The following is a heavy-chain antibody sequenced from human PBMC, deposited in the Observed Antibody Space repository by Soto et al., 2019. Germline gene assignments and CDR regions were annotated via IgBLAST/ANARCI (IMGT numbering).Heavy chain of an antibody. CDR3: ASGGGWYFEL. V-gene: IGHV3-72*01. Sequence: EVQLVESGGGLVQPGGSLRLSCAASGFTFSDHFMDWVRQAPGKGLEWVGRIRNKAYSYTTEYAASVQGRFTISRDDSMTPLSLQMNSLQPEATAVYYCASGGGWYFELWGRGTLVTVSS. CDR2: IRNKAYSYTT. J-gene: IGHJ2*01. CDR1: GFTFSDHF. D-gene: IGHD3-16*01.